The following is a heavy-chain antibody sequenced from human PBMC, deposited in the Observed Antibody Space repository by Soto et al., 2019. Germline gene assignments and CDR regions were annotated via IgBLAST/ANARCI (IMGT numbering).Heavy chain of an antibody. D-gene: IGHD3-22*01. V-gene: IGHV1-2*02. CDR2: INPNSGGT. J-gene: IGHJ4*02. CDR3: ARDDSSGYYRKNFDY. Sequence: ASVKVSCNASGYTFTGYYMHRVRQAPGQGLEWMGWINPNSGGTNYAQKFQGRVTMTRDTSISTAYMELSRLRSDDTAVYYCARDDSSGYYRKNFDYWGQGTLVTVSS. CDR1: GYTFTGYY.